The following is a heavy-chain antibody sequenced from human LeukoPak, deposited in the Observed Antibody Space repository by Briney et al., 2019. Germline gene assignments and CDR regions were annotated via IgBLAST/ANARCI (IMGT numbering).Heavy chain of an antibody. CDR2: INHSGST. Sequence: TSETLSLTCTVSGGSISSGGYYWSWIRQPPGKGLEWIGEINHSGSTNYNPSLRSRVTISVDTSKNQFSLKLSSVTAADTAVYYCARPRMDVWGQGTTVTVSS. CDR3: ARPRMDV. CDR1: GGSISSGGYY. J-gene: IGHJ6*02. V-gene: IGHV4-39*07.